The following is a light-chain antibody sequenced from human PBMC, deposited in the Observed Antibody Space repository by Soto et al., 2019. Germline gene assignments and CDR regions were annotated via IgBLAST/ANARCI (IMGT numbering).Light chain of an antibody. V-gene: IGLV2-14*01. CDR1: SSDVGGYDY. Sequence: QSALTQPASVSGSPGQTITIYCTGTSSDVGGYDYVSWYQQQPGKAPKLMIYDVSYRPSGVSNRFSGSKSDNTASLTISGLQAEDEADYYCSSYTSTNTLAFGGGTKLTVL. CDR3: SSYTSTNTLA. J-gene: IGLJ2*01. CDR2: DVS.